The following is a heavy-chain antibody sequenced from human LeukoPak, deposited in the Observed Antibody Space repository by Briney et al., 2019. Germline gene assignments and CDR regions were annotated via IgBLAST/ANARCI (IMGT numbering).Heavy chain of an antibody. CDR2: INQDGNKH. V-gene: IGHV3-7*04. CDR3: ARGDAFSGDY. CDR1: GFTFSIFW. J-gene: IGHJ4*02. Sequence: GGSLRLSCAASGFTFSIFWMTWVRQAPGKGLDLVANINQDGNKHYYVDSVKGRFTISRDNANSFLYPQMNSLRAEDTAVYYCARGDAFSGDYWGQGTLVTVSS.